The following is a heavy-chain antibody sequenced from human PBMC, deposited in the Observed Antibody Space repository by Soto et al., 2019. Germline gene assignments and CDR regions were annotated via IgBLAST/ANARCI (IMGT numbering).Heavy chain of an antibody. CDR1: GFTFSTYA. D-gene: IGHD6-19*01. CDR2: ISGSGDST. CDR3: AKERSSGWSFDY. V-gene: IGHV3-23*01. J-gene: IGHJ4*02. Sequence: EVQLLESGGALVQPGGSLRLSCAASGFTFSTYAMNWVRQAPGKGLEWVSGISGSGDSTYYADSVKGRFTVSRDNSKNTLYLQMNSLRAEDTAVFYCAKERSSGWSFDYWGQGTLVTVSS.